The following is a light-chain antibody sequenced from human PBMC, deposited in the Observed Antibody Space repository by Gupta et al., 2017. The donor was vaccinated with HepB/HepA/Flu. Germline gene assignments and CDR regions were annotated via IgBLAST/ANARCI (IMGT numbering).Light chain of an antibody. J-gene: IGKJ2*01. CDR2: GAS. Sequence: EIVMTQSPVTLSASPGERATLSCRASQSIDSDLAWYHQKPGQAPRLLMYGASTRATGIPDRFSGSGSGTEFTLTISSLQSEDFAVYHCHHESKCPYTFGQGTKLEIK. CDR1: QSIDSD. CDR3: HHESKCPYT. V-gene: IGKV3-15*01.